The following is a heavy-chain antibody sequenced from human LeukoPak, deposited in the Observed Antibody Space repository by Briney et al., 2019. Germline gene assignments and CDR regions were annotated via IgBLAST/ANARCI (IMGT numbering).Heavy chain of an antibody. D-gene: IGHD1-14*01. Sequence: GGSLRLSCAASGFTFSSYSMNWVRQAPGKGLEWVSSISSSSSYIYYADSVKGRLTISRDNAKNSLYLQMNSLRGEDTAVYYCARETGRGNAFDIWGQGTMVTVSS. CDR2: ISSSSSYI. J-gene: IGHJ3*02. CDR1: GFTFSSYS. CDR3: ARETGRGNAFDI. V-gene: IGHV3-21*01.